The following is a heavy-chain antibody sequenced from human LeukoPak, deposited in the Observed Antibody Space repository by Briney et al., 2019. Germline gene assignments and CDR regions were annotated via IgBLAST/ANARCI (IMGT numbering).Heavy chain of an antibody. J-gene: IGHJ3*02. CDR2: IYYSGST. Sequence: NPSETLSLTCTVSGGSISSYYWSWIRQPPGKGLEWIGYIYYSGSTNYNPSLKSRVTISVDTSKNQFSLKLSSVTAADTAVYYCARDSSGWGNDAFDIWGQGTMVTVSS. D-gene: IGHD6-19*01. CDR1: GGSISSYY. CDR3: ARDSSGWGNDAFDI. V-gene: IGHV4-59*12.